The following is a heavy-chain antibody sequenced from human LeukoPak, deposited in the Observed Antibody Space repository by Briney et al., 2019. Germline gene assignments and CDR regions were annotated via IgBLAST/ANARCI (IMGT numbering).Heavy chain of an antibody. D-gene: IGHD1-26*01. Sequence: ASLKVSYKVSGYTLTQLVIHWVRQAPGKGLEWMGGFDSEDGETIYAQKFQDRVTMTEDTSTDTAYMELSSLRSEDTAFYYCATSSGTYFLYWGQGTLVTVS. J-gene: IGHJ4*02. CDR3: ATSSGTYFLY. V-gene: IGHV1-24*01. CDR2: FDSEDGET. CDR1: GYTLTQLV.